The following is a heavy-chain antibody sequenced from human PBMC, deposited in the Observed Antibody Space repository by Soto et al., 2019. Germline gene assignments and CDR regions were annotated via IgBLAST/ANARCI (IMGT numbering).Heavy chain of an antibody. CDR3: ARGSSSVTYFGWYFDL. CDR2: IDYTGST. J-gene: IGHJ2*01. CDR1: GGSISSSSYR. Sequence: QVQLQESGPGLVKPSETLTLICTVSGGSISSSSYRWDWIRRPPGKGLEWIGSIDYTGSTYYNASLKSRVTISVDTSRNQISLKLSSVTATDTAVHYCARGSSSVTYFGWYFDLWGRGTLVTVSS. D-gene: IGHD1-26*01. V-gene: IGHV4-39*01.